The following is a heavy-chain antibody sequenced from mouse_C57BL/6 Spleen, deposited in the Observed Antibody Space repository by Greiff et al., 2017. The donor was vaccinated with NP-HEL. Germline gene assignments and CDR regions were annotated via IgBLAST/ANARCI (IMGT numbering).Heavy chain of an antibody. CDR2: INPGSGGT. CDR3: ARNRYGDYFDY. Sequence: QVQLKQSGAELVRPGTSVKVSCKASGYAFTNYLIEWVKQRPGQGLEWIGVINPGSGGTNYNEKFKGKATLTADKSSSTAYMQLSSLTSEDSAVYFCARNRYGDYFDYWGQGTTLTVSS. CDR1: GYAFTNYL. D-gene: IGHD2-12*01. J-gene: IGHJ2*01. V-gene: IGHV1-54*01.